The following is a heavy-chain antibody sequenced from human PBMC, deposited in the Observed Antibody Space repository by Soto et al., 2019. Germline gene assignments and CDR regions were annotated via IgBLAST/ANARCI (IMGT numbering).Heavy chain of an antibody. CDR1: GFISSSCA. J-gene: IGHJ5*02. Sequence: EVHLLQSGGGLVQPGGSLRLSCAASGFISSSCAITWVRQPPGKGPEWVSSISDTDFGDATYYADSVKGRFTISRDNSKNTVDLQMDSLGDADTAVYYCAKGGYGTNVWLDPWGQGTLVIVSS. CDR3: AKGGYGTNVWLDP. V-gene: IGHV3-23*01. CDR2: ISDTDFGDAT. D-gene: IGHD2-8*01.